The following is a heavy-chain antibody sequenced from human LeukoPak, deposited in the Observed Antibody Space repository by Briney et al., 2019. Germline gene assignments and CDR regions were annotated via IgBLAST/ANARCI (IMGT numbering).Heavy chain of an antibody. V-gene: IGHV3-21*01. CDR3: ARDLIGDYYYMDV. CDR2: ISSNSSYI. D-gene: IGHD4-17*01. Sequence: GGSLRLSCAASGFTFSSYSMNWVRQAPGKGLEWVSSISSNSSYIYYADSVKGRFTISRDNAKNSLYLQMNSLRAEDTAVYYCARDLIGDYYYMDVWGKGTTVTVSS. J-gene: IGHJ6*03. CDR1: GFTFSSYS.